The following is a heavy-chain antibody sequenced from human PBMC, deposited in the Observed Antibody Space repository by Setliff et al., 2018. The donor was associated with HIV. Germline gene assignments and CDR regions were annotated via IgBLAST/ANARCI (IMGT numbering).Heavy chain of an antibody. CDR2: IYHSGTT. CDR3: ARGMDYYDTSGYYQYYFDY. Sequence: SETLSLTCAVSGYSISSGYYWGWIRQPPGKGLEWVGSIYHSGTTYYNPSLKSRVTISVDTSKNQFSLKLSPVTAADTAVYYCARGMDYYDTSGYYQYYFDYWGQGTLVTVSS. V-gene: IGHV4-38-2*01. D-gene: IGHD3-22*01. J-gene: IGHJ4*02. CDR1: GYSISSGYY.